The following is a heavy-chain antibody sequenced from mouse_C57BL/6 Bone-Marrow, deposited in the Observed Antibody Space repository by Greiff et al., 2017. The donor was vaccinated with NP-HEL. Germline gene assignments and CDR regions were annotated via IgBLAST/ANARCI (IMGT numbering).Heavy chain of an antibody. D-gene: IGHD2-1*01. CDR3: ARLGYYGNYWFAY. V-gene: IGHV1-19*01. Sequence: DVHLVESGPVLVKPGASVKMSCKASGYTFTDYYMNWVKQSHGKSLEWIGVINPYNGGTSYNQKFKGKATLTVDKSSSTAYVELNSLTSEDSAVYYCARLGYYGNYWFAYWGQGTLVTVSA. J-gene: IGHJ3*01. CDR2: INPYNGGT. CDR1: GYTFTDYY.